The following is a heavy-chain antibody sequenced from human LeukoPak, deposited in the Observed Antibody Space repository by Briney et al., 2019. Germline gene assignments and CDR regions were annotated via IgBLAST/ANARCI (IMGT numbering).Heavy chain of an antibody. CDR1: GFTVINNY. Sequence: GGALRLSCAGCGFTVINNYMSELGQAAGKGREWVAVTYSGGRTYYADSVKGRFTISRHDSRNMLYLQINSMRVEDTAVYYCARDSSGWYAGWFDPWGQGTLVIVSS. V-gene: IGHV3-66*01. CDR3: ARDSSGWYAGWFDP. J-gene: IGHJ5*02. D-gene: IGHD6-19*01. CDR2: TYSGGRT.